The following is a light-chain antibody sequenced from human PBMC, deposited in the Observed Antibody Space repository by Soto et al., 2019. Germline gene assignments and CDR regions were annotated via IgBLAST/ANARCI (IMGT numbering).Light chain of an antibody. CDR3: QADYNYPWS. V-gene: IGKV1-8*01. Sequence: AALLTQSPSSFSASTGDIATITCRASQDIHNYLAWYQQVPGKAPKLLLYAASILQTGVPSRLSGRGSGTDFTLTIEGLLSEDFATAFCQADYNYPWSVGKGTTVE. CDR1: QDIHNY. CDR2: AAS. J-gene: IGKJ1*01.